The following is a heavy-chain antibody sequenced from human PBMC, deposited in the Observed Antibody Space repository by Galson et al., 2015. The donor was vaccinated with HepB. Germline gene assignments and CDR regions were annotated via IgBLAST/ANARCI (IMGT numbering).Heavy chain of an antibody. CDR2: ISSSSSYI. CDR1: GFTFSSYS. J-gene: IGHJ5*02. Sequence: SLRLSCAASGFTFSSYSMNWVRQAPGKGLEWVSSISSSSSYIYYADSVKGRFTISRDNAKNSLYLQMNSLRAEDTAVYYCARGGSWTDIVVVPAAPPGWFDPWGQGTLVTVSS. V-gene: IGHV3-21*01. D-gene: IGHD2-2*01. CDR3: ARGGSWTDIVVVPAAPPGWFDP.